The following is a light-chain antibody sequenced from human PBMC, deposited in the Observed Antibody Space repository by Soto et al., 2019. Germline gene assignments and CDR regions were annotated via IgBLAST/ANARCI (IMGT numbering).Light chain of an antibody. CDR2: AAS. CDR3: QQYYSYPLT. Sequence: AIRMTQSPSAFSAATGDRVTITCRARQGISSYLAWYQQKPGKAPKLLIYAASTLQSGVPPRFSGSGSGTDFTLTISCLQSEDFATYYCQQYYSYPLTFGQGTKVDIK. J-gene: IGKJ1*01. CDR1: QGISSY. V-gene: IGKV1-8*01.